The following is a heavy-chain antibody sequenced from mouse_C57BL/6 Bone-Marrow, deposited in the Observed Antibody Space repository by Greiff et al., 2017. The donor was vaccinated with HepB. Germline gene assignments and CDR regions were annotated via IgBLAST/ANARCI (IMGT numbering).Heavy chain of an antibody. J-gene: IGHJ3*01. CDR2: ISSGSSTI. CDR1: GFTFSDYG. Sequence: VQLKESGGGLVKPGGSLKLSCAASGFTFSDYGMHWVRQAPEKGLEWVAYISSGSSTIYYADTVKGRFTISRDNAKNTLFLQMTSLRSEDTAMYYCARAGVYYDPWFAYWGQGTLVTVSA. CDR3: ARAGVYYDPWFAY. V-gene: IGHV5-17*01. D-gene: IGHD2-4*01.